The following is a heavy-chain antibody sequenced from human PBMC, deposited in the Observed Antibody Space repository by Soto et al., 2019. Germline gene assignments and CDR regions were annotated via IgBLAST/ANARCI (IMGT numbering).Heavy chain of an antibody. D-gene: IGHD1-1*01. CDR2: IYPGDSDT. V-gene: IGHV5-51*01. Sequence: GESLKISCKGSGYSFTSYWIGWVRQMPGKGLEWMGIIYPGDSDTRYSPSFQGQVTISADKSISTAYLQWSSLKASDTAMYYCARCVVTTFSDYYYGMDVWGQGTTVTVSS. CDR1: GYSFTSYW. J-gene: IGHJ6*02. CDR3: ARCVVTTFSDYYYGMDV.